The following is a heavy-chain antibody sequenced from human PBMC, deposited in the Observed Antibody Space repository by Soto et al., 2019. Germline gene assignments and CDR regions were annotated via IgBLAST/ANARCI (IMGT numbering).Heavy chain of an antibody. CDR1: GSSLSSSGVG. Sequence: QITLKESGPTLVKPTQTLTLTCTFSGSSLSSSGVGVGWIRQPPGKALRWLALIYWDDDKRYSPSLKSRLTITKDTSKNQVVLTMANMDPVDTATYYCAHALGGGSSSYFDYWGQGTLVTVSS. J-gene: IGHJ4*02. V-gene: IGHV2-5*02. CDR2: IYWDDDK. CDR3: AHALGGGSSSYFDY. D-gene: IGHD3-16*01.